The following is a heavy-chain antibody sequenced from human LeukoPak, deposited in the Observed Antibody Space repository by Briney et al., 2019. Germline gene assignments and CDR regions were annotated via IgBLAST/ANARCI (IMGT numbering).Heavy chain of an antibody. CDR2: ISGRGDST. Sequence: PGGSLRLSCAASGFTFSSHAMSWVRQAPGKGLEWVSGISGRGDSTVYADSVKGRFTISRDNSKNTLYLQMNSLRAEDTAVYYCARGPPPPTYYDFWSGYFNRYYGMDVWGQGTTVTVSS. V-gene: IGHV3-23*01. D-gene: IGHD3-3*01. CDR1: GFTFSSHA. J-gene: IGHJ6*02. CDR3: ARGPPPPTYYDFWSGYFNRYYGMDV.